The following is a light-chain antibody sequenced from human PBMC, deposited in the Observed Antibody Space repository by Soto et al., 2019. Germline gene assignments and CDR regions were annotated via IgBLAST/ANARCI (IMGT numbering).Light chain of an antibody. J-gene: IGKJ3*01. CDR2: GAS. CDR1: QSVSSNY. V-gene: IGKV3-20*01. Sequence: EIVLTQSPGTLSLSPGERATLSCRASQSVSSNYFAWYQQRPGQGPRLLIYGASTRATCIPDRFSGSGSGTDFTLNISRLEHEDFAVYYCQQYGSPPLTFGPGTKVHIK. CDR3: QQYGSPPLT.